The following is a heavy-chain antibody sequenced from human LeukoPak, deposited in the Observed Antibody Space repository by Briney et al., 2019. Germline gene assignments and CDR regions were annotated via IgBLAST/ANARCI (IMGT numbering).Heavy chain of an antibody. Sequence: GGSLRLSCAASGFTFSSYSMNWVRQAPGKGLEWVSSISSSSSYIYYADSVKGRFTISRDNAKNSLYLQMNSLRAEDTALYYCARGGGSGWYLLLVYWGQGTLVTVSS. D-gene: IGHD6-19*01. CDR2: ISSSSSYI. J-gene: IGHJ4*02. CDR3: ARGGGSGWYLLLVY. CDR1: GFTFSSYS. V-gene: IGHV3-21*04.